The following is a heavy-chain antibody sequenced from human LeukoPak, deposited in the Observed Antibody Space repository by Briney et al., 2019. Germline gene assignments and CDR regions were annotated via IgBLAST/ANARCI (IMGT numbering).Heavy chain of an antibody. CDR2: ISTDGNEK. D-gene: IGHD2-8*02. Sequence: PGGSLRLSCAASGFTFSAYVMHWGRHAPRKRLECVAVISTDGNEKYYADSVKGRFSISRDNSKNTLYLQMSSLRTEDTAVYYCVRDGGYTGGWTYGAGDYWGQGNLVTVSS. CDR3: VRDGGYTGGWTYGAGDY. CDR1: GFTFSAYV. J-gene: IGHJ4*01. V-gene: IGHV3-30*04.